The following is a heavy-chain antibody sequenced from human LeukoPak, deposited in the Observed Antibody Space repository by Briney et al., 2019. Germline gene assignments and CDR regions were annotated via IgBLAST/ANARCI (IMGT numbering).Heavy chain of an antibody. Sequence: PGGSLRLSCAASGFTFTTYAISWVRQAPGKGLEWVSAIRPNGERTYYADSVKGRFTISRDNAKKSLYLQMNSLRAEDTAIYYCSRLGGSYYHYWGQGTLVTVSS. V-gene: IGHV3-23*01. D-gene: IGHD1-26*01. CDR1: GFTFTTYA. CDR2: IRPNGERT. CDR3: SRLGGSYYHY. J-gene: IGHJ4*02.